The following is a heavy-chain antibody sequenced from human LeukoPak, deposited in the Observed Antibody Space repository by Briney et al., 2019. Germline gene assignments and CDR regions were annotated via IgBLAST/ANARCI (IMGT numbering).Heavy chain of an antibody. CDR1: GDSISSYY. CDR3: ARRGGHGGSFDY. D-gene: IGHD4-23*01. Sequence: SETLSLTCTVSGDSISSYYWSWIRQPAGKGLEWIGRIYTSGSTNYNPSLKSRVSISVDTSKNHFSLKLSSVTAADTAVYYCARRGGHGGSFDYWGQGTLVTVSS. V-gene: IGHV4-4*07. J-gene: IGHJ4*02. CDR2: IYTSGST.